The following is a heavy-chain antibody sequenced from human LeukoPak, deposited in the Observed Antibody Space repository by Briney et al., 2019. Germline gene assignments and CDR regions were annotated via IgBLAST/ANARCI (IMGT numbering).Heavy chain of an antibody. CDR2: INHTGST. CDR1: GGSFSGYS. V-gene: IGHV4-34*01. Sequence: SETLSLTCAVYGGSFSGYSWTWIRQRPGKGLEWIGEINHTGSTNFNPSLKSRVTISVDTSKNQFSLKLNSVTAADTAVFYCARRPHRRAFDYWGQGTLVTVSS. J-gene: IGHJ4*02. D-gene: IGHD1-14*01. CDR3: ARRPHRRAFDY.